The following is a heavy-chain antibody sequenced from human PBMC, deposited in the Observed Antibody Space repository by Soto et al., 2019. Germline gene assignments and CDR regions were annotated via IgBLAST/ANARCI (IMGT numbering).Heavy chain of an antibody. CDR1: GFTFDDYA. V-gene: IGHV3-9*01. Sequence: EVQLVESGGGLVQPGRSLRLSCAASGFTFDDYAMHWVRQAPGKGLEWVSGISWNSGSIGYADSVKGRFTISRDNAKNSLYLQMNSLRAEDTALYYCAKDILGVVTDAFAIWGQGTMVTVSS. J-gene: IGHJ3*02. CDR2: ISWNSGSI. D-gene: IGHD3-3*01. CDR3: AKDILGVVTDAFAI.